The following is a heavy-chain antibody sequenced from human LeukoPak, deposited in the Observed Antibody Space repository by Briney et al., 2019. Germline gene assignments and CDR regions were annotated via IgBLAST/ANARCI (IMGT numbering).Heavy chain of an antibody. D-gene: IGHD2-15*01. CDR3: ASECSGGSCYSVGLDY. CDR2: ISWDGGST. CDR1: GFTFDNYW. J-gene: IGHJ4*02. V-gene: IGHV3-43*01. Sequence: PGGSLRLSCAASGFTFDNYWMTWVRQAPGKGLEWVSLISWDGGSTYYADSVKGRFTISRDNSKNSLYLQMNSLRTEDTALYYCASECSGGSCYSVGLDYWGQGTLVTVSS.